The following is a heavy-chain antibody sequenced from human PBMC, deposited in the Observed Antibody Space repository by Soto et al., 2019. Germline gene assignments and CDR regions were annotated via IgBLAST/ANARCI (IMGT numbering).Heavy chain of an antibody. CDR2: IIPFFGTA. CDR3: ARGWGSSWYDDNWFDP. Sequence: QVQLVQSGAEVKKPGSSVKVSCKASGGTFSNFALSWVRQAPGQGLEWMGGIIPFFGTANYAQKFQGRLTITADESTSTAHMDLSSLRSEDTAVYYCARGWGSSWYDDNWFDPWGQGTLVTVSS. D-gene: IGHD6-13*01. CDR1: GGTFSNFA. J-gene: IGHJ5*02. V-gene: IGHV1-69*01.